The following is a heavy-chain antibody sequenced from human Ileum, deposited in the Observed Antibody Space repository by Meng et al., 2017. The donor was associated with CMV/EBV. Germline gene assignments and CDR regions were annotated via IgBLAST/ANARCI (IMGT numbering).Heavy chain of an antibody. J-gene: IGHJ4*02. D-gene: IGHD3-10*01. CDR2: IYRGGGT. Sequence: GESLKISCEASGFTLSTNYMSWVRQAPGKGLEWVSVIYRGGGTFYADSVKGRFTISRDNSKNTLYLQVNSLRDDDTAVYYCAKVAMIRGVVFDLWGQGTLVTVSS. CDR1: GFTLSTNY. CDR3: AKVAMIRGVVFDL. V-gene: IGHV3-53*01.